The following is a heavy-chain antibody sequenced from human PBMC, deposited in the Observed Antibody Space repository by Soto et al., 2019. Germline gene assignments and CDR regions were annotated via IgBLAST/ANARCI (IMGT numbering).Heavy chain of an antibody. CDR2: ISYDGTKK. Sequence: QVQLVESGGGVVQPGRSLRLSCAASGFTFSSYAMHWVRQAPGKGLEWVAVISYDGTKKYDADSVKGRFTISRDNSKNSLYLYMNSLKEDDTAVYYCARSFTVATNFDYWGQGTLVTVSS. CDR3: ARSFTVATNFDY. CDR1: GFTFSSYA. J-gene: IGHJ4*02. V-gene: IGHV3-30-3*01. D-gene: IGHD4-17*01.